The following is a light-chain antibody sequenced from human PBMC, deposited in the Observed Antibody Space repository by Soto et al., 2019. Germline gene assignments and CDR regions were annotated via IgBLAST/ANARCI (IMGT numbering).Light chain of an antibody. V-gene: IGLV2-8*01. CDR1: SSDVGVYNY. CDR2: EVS. CDR3: SSFAGNNNVV. J-gene: IGLJ2*01. Sequence: QSVLTQPPSASGSPGQSVTISCTGTSSDVGVYNYVSWYQQHPGKAPKLMIYEVSKRPSGVPDRFSGSKSGTTASLTVSGLQAEDEADYYCSSFAGNNNVVFGGGTQLTVL.